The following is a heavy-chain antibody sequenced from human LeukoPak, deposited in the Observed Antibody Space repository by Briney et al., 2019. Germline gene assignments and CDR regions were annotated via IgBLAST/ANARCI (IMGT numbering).Heavy chain of an antibody. CDR2: IYYSGST. V-gene: IGHV4-59*01. Sequence: SETLSLTCTVSGGSIRSYYWSWIRQPPGKGLEWIGYIYYSGSTNYNPSLKSRVTISVDTSKNQFSLKLSSVTAADTAVYYCAGSNIAAADYYFDYWGQGTLVTVSS. CDR1: GGSIRSYY. J-gene: IGHJ4*02. CDR3: AGSNIAAADYYFDY. D-gene: IGHD6-13*01.